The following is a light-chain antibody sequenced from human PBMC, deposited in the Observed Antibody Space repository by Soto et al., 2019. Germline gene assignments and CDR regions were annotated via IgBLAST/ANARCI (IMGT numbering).Light chain of an antibody. CDR2: DVS. J-gene: IGLJ2*01. Sequence: QSALTQPRSVSGSPGQSVTISCTGTSSDVGGYNYVSWYQQHPGKAPKLMIYDVSKRPSGVPDRFSGSKSGNTASLTISGRQAEDEADYYCCSDAGSYTHVVFGGGTKLTVL. CDR3: CSDAGSYTHVV. CDR1: SSDVGGYNY. V-gene: IGLV2-11*01.